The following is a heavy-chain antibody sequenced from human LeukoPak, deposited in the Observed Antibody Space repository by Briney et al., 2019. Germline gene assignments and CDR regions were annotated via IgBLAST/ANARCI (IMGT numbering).Heavy chain of an antibody. Sequence: GGSLRLSCAASGFTFSSYSMNWVRQAPGKGLEWVSSISSSSSYIYYADSVKGRFTISRDNAKNSLYLQMSSLRAEDTAVYYCARGFSPIAAAEISWFDPWGQGTLVTVSS. CDR3: ARGFSPIAAAEISWFDP. J-gene: IGHJ5*02. CDR1: GFTFSSYS. V-gene: IGHV3-21*01. CDR2: ISSSSSYI. D-gene: IGHD6-13*01.